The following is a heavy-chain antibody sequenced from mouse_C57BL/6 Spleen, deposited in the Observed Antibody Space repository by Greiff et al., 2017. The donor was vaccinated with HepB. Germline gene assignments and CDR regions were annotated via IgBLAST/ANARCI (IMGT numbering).Heavy chain of an antibody. J-gene: IGHJ1*03. D-gene: IGHD2-5*01. CDR1: GYTFTSYW. Sequence: QVQLQQPGAELVRPGSSVKLSCKASGYTFTSYWMHWVKQRPIQGLEWIGNIDPSDSETHYNQKFKDKATLTVDKSSSTAYMQLSSLTSEDSAVYYCARRSNHPYWYFDVWGTGTTVTVSS. CDR3: ARRSNHPYWYFDV. V-gene: IGHV1-52*01. CDR2: IDPSDSET.